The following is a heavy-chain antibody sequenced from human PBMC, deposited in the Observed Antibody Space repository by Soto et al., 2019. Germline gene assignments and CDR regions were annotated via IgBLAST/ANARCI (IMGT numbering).Heavy chain of an antibody. CDR3: ARGGEFYVLDV. D-gene: IGHD3-16*01. J-gene: IGHJ6*02. CDR2: KHTSGTT. Sequence: QVQLQESGPGLVKPSETLSLTCTVSGGSISGYYWTWIRQPAGKGLEWIGRKHTSGTTDCNPSLKSRVTMATDTSANQFSLNLSSVTAADTAVYYCARGGEFYVLDVWGQGTTVAVSS. CDR1: GGSISGYY. V-gene: IGHV4-4*07.